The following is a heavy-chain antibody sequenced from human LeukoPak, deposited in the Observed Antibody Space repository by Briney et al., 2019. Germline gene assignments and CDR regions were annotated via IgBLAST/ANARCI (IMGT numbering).Heavy chain of an antibody. V-gene: IGHV4-59*01. J-gene: IGHJ4*02. CDR3: ARVRLGELSDFDY. D-gene: IGHD3-16*02. CDR1: GGSISSYY. CDR2: IYYSGST. Sequence: SETLSLTCTVSGGSISSYYWGWIRQPPGKGLEWIGYIYYSGSTNYNPSLKSRVTISVDTSKNQFSLKLSSVTAADTAVYYCARVRLGELSDFDYWGQGTLVTVSS.